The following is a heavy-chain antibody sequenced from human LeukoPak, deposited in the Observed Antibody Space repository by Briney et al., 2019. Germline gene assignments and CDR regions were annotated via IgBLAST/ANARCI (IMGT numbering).Heavy chain of an antibody. D-gene: IGHD5-24*01. J-gene: IGHJ6*03. CDR2: IYSGGST. CDR1: GFTVSSNY. CDR3: AKGEYNYYMDV. Sequence: GGSLRLSCAASGFTVSSNYMSWVRQAPGKGLEWVSVIYSGGSTYYADSVRGRFAISRDNSKNTLYLQMNSLRAEDTAVYYCAKGEYNYYMDVWGKGTTVTVSS. V-gene: IGHV3-53*05.